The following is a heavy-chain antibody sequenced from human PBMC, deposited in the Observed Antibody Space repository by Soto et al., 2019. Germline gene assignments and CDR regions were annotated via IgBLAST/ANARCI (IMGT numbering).Heavy chain of an antibody. CDR1: GFTFDDFG. Sequence: QVQLVESGGGVVQPGTSLKLSSAASGFTFDDFGFHWVRQAPGKGLEWVATLSYDGSHEYYADSVKGRFTISRDNSKITLYLQMNSLKTEDTAMYYCAKEMFPRTVLDSSSPWGDYWGQGTLVTVSS. D-gene: IGHD3-22*01. J-gene: IGHJ4*02. CDR2: LSYDGSHE. V-gene: IGHV3-30*18. CDR3: AKEMFPRTVLDSSSPWGDY.